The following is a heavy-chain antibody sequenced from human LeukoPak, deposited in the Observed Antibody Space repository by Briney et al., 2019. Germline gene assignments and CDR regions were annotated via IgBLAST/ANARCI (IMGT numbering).Heavy chain of an antibody. CDR3: ARLRPVAGLDY. CDR1: GTSIDSHY. CDR2: IYYTGST. D-gene: IGHD6-19*01. J-gene: IGHJ4*02. V-gene: IGHV4-59*08. Sequence: SETLSLTCTVSGTSIDSHYWIWIRQPSGKGLEWIAYIYYTGSTNYNPSLKSRVTISIDTSRSQFSLKLASLTAADSAVYYCARLRPVAGLDYWGQGTLVTVSS.